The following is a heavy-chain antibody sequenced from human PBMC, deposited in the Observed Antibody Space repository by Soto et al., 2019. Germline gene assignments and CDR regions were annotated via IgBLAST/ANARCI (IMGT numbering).Heavy chain of an antibody. CDR1: GGSIFNYY. D-gene: IGHD6-13*01. V-gene: IGHV4-4*07. Sequence: QVQLQESGPGLVKPWETLSLTCTVSGGSIFNYYLSWIRQPAGKVLEWLGRIYSSGGTNYDQSLKSRVTMSIDTSRKRFSLKLSSVTAADTAVYYCARGSVAGVDYGMAVWGQGTKVTVSS. CDR2: IYSSGGT. J-gene: IGHJ6*02. CDR3: ARGSVAGVDYGMAV.